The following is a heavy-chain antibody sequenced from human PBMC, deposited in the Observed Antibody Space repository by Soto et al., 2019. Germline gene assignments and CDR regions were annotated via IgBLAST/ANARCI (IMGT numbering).Heavy chain of an antibody. V-gene: IGHV5-10-1*01. CDR3: ARQLVVPAAISGYYYYGMDV. D-gene: IGHD2-2*02. Sequence: GESLKISCKGSGYSFTSYWISWVRQMPGKGLEWMGRIDPSDSYTNYSPSFQGHVTISADKSISTAYLQWSSLKASDTAMYYCARQLVVPAAISGYYYYGMDVWGQGTTVTVS. CDR1: GYSFTSYW. J-gene: IGHJ6*02. CDR2: IDPSDSYT.